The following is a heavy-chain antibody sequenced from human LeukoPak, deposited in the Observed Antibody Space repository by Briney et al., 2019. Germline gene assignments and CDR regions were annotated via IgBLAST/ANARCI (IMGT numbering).Heavy chain of an antibody. Sequence: GGSLRLSCAAPGFTASSNYMSWVRQAPGKGLECVSVIYSGGSTYYADSVKGRFTISRDNSKNTLYLQMNSLRAEDTAVYYCAREESYYDSSGWAYYFDYWGQGTLVTVSS. J-gene: IGHJ4*02. D-gene: IGHD3-22*01. CDR2: IYSGGST. V-gene: IGHV3-53*01. CDR1: GFTASSNY. CDR3: AREESYYDSSGWAYYFDY.